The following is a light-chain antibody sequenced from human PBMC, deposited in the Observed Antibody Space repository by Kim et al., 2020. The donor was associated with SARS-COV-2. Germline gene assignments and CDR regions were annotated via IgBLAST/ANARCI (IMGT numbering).Light chain of an antibody. CDR3: QSYDNNNRV. CDR2: EDT. V-gene: IGLV6-57*04. Sequence: LTQPHSVSESPGKTVTISCTRSSGSITTNYVQWYQRRPGSAPTTVIFEDTQRPSGVPDRFSGSVDFSSNSASLTISGLKTEDEGEYYCQSYDNNNRVFGGGTQLTVL. J-gene: IGLJ3*02. CDR1: SGSITTNY.